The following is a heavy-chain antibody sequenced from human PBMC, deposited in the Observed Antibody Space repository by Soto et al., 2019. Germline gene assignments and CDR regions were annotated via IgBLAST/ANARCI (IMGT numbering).Heavy chain of an antibody. CDR1: EFSFSNSW. CDR3: ARKIILDY. CDR2: IKYDGTEK. Sequence: EVQLVESGGGLVQPGGSLRLSCAASEFSFSNSWMSWVRQAPGKGLEWVAYIKYDGTEKNYVDSVKGRFTISRDNAKNSLYLQMNSLTAEATAVYYCARKIILDYWGQGTLVTVSS. V-gene: IGHV3-7*01. D-gene: IGHD3-10*01. J-gene: IGHJ4*02.